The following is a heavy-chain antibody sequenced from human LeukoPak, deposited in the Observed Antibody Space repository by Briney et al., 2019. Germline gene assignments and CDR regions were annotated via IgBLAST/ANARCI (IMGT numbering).Heavy chain of an antibody. D-gene: IGHD3-10*01. Sequence: GGSLRLSCEASGFTFGTFWVSWVRQAPGKGLEWVANINQGGETDYVDSVKGRFTIARDDSKNLLYLQMNSLRPEDAAMYFCARDKGGMVPFDHWGQGTLVTVSS. V-gene: IGHV3-7*01. CDR2: INQGGET. CDR3: ARDKGGMVPFDH. CDR1: GFTFGTFW. J-gene: IGHJ4*02.